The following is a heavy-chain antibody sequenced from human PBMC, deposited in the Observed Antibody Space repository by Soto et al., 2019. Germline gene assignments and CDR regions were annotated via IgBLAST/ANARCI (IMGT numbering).Heavy chain of an antibody. V-gene: IGHV1-69*04. Sequence: EASVKVSCKASGGTFSSYTISWVRQAPGQGLEWMGRIIPILGIANYAQKFQGRVTITADKSTSTAYMELSSLRSEDTAVYYCAREREDYYDSSGYSWFDPWGQGTLVTVSS. CDR3: AREREDYYDSSGYSWFDP. D-gene: IGHD3-22*01. CDR1: GGTFSSYT. CDR2: IIPILGIA. J-gene: IGHJ5*02.